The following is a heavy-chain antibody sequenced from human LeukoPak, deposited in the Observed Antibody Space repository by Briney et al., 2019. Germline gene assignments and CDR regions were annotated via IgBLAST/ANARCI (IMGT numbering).Heavy chain of an antibody. D-gene: IGHD3-10*01. CDR3: ARDLGYYGSGSYPTYYMDV. CDR2: IIPIFGTA. J-gene: IGHJ6*03. V-gene: IGHV1-69*13. Sequence: SVKVSCKASGGTFSSYAISWVRQAPGQGLEWMGGIIPIFGTANYAQKFQGRVMITADESTSTAYMELSSLRSEDTAVYYCARDLGYYGSGSYPTYYMDVWGKGTTVTISS. CDR1: GGTFSSYA.